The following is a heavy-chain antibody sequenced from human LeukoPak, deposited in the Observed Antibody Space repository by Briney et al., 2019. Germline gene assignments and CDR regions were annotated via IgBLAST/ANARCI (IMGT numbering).Heavy chain of an antibody. Sequence: ASETLSLTCTVSNSSIGSGYFWGWIRQPPGKGLEWIATIYHSGSTYYNPSLKSRVTISVDTSKNQFSLKLSSVTAADTAVYYCARERSVGKKVEVADPFDYWGQGTLVTVSS. V-gene: IGHV4-38-2*02. J-gene: IGHJ4*02. CDR2: IYHSGST. CDR1: NSSIGSGYF. CDR3: ARERSVGKKVEVADPFDY. D-gene: IGHD6-19*01.